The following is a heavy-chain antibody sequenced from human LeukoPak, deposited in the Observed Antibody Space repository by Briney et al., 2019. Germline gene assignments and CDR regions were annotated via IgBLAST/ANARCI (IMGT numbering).Heavy chain of an antibody. CDR1: GFTFDDYA. CDR2: ISWNSGSI. D-gene: IGHD2-2*02. J-gene: IGHJ6*03. CDR3: ARVAVPAAIPGYYYYYMDV. Sequence: GRSLRLSCAASGFTFDDYAMHWVRQAPGKGLERVSGISWNSGSIGYADSVKGRFTISRDNSKNTLYLQMNSLRAEDTAVYYCARVAVPAAIPGYYYYYMDVWGKGTTVTVSS. V-gene: IGHV3-9*01.